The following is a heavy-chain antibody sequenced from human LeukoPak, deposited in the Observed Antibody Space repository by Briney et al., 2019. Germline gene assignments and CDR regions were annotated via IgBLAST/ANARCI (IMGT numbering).Heavy chain of an antibody. J-gene: IGHJ4*02. D-gene: IGHD5-12*01. V-gene: IGHV3-23*01. CDR3: AKGAYDYIEMGYFDD. Sequence: GSLRLSCAASGFRFSNFAMSWVRQAPGKGLEWVSLIIGSSGDTLYADSVKGRFTISRDISKNRLYLQMNSLRVEDTALYYCAKGAYDYIEMGYFDDWGQGTLVTVSS. CDR1: GFRFSNFA. CDR2: IIGSSGDT.